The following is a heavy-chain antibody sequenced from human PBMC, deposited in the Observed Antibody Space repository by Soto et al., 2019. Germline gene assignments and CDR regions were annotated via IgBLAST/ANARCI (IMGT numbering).Heavy chain of an antibody. Sequence: PGGSLRLSCAASGFTFSSYAMSWVRQAPGKGLEWVSSISGSGGSTYYADSVKGRFTIPRDNSKNTLYLQMNSLRAEGTAVYYCAKGLRKYVDLWGRGTLVTVSS. V-gene: IGHV3-23*01. J-gene: IGHJ2*01. CDR1: GFTFSSYA. CDR3: AKGLRKYVDL. CDR2: ISGSGGST.